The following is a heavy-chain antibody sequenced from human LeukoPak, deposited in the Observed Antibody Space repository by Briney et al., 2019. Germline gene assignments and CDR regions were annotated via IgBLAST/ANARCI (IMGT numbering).Heavy chain of an antibody. CDR2: MSPNSGNT. J-gene: IGHJ6*02. CDR1: GYTFTSYD. Sequence: ASVKVSCKASGYTFTSYDINWVRQATGQGLEWMGWMSPNSGNTGYAQKFQGRVTMTRNTSTSTAYMELSSLRSEDTAVYYCARDNSGYGMDVWGQGTTVTVSS. V-gene: IGHV1-8*01. D-gene: IGHD3-22*01. CDR3: ARDNSGYGMDV.